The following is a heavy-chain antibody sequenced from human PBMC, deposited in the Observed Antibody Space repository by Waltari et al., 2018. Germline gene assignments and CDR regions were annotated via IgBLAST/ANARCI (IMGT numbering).Heavy chain of an antibody. J-gene: IGHJ4*02. Sequence: EVQLVESGGGSVQPGGSLRLSCAASGMTCSDYWMNWVRQAPGKGLEWVANIKQDGSEKNYVGSVEGRFSISRDNAQNSLYLQMNSLRAEDTAIYYCVTGLTTVTAKDYFDHWGQGALVTVS. D-gene: IGHD4-17*01. CDR2: IKQDGSEK. CDR3: VTGLTTVTAKDYFDH. V-gene: IGHV3-7*01. CDR1: GMTCSDYW.